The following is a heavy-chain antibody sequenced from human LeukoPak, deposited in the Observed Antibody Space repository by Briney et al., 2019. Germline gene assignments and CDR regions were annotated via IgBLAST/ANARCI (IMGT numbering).Heavy chain of an antibody. D-gene: IGHD6-19*01. V-gene: IGHV4-34*01. J-gene: IGHJ1*01. CDR2: INHSGST. CDR3: ARDGLSGWTKIGYFQH. Sequence: PSETLSLTCAVYGGSFSGYYWSWIRQPPGKGLEWIGEINHSGSTNYNPSLKSRVTISVDTSKNQFSLKLSSVTAADTAVYYCARDGLSGWTKIGYFQHWGQGTLVTVSS. CDR1: GGSFSGYY.